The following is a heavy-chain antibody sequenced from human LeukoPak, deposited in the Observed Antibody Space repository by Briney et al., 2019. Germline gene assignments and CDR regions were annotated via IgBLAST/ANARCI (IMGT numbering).Heavy chain of an antibody. CDR3: ARAGILWFGEPYELLDY. CDR1: GYTFTSYG. V-gene: IGHV1-18*01. Sequence: GASVKVSCKASGYTFTSYGISWVRQAPGQGLEWMGWISAYNGNTNYAQKFQGRVTITRDTSASTAYMELSSLRSEDTAVYYCARAGILWFGEPYELLDYWGQGTLVTVSS. D-gene: IGHD3-10*01. J-gene: IGHJ4*02. CDR2: ISAYNGNT.